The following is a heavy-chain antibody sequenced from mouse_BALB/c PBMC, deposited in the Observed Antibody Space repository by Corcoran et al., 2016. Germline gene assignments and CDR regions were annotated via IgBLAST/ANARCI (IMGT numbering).Heavy chain of an antibody. CDR1: GYSFTNNG. Sequence: QIQLVQSAPALRKTRETVKVFCEASGYSFTNNGKHLGKQARGKGLKWMGWINSYTGEPTYDDDFKGRFAFSLETSASSSYLQINNLKNEDTATYFGAREPFATDYWGQGTSVTVSS. CDR3: AREPFATDY. CDR2: INSYTGEP. J-gene: IGHJ4*01. D-gene: IGHD6-1*01. V-gene: IGHV9-3-1*01.